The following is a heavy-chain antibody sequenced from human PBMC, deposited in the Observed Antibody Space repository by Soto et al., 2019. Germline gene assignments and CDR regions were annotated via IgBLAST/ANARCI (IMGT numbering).Heavy chain of an antibody. Sequence: GGSLRLSCAASGFTVSSYGMNWVRQAPGKGLEWVSFISSSSSTIYYADSVKGRFTISRDNAKNSLYLQISSLRAEDTALYYCARHGGTPDLYFDYWGQGTPVTVSS. J-gene: IGHJ4*02. D-gene: IGHD3-16*01. CDR3: ARHGGTPDLYFDY. CDR2: ISSSSSTI. CDR1: GFTVSSYG. V-gene: IGHV3-48*04.